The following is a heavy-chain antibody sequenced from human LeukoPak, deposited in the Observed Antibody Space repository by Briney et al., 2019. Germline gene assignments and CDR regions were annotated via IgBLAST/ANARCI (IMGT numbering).Heavy chain of an antibody. Sequence: PSATLSLTCGVSGYSISSGYYWGWIRQPPGKGLGWIGSIYHSGSTEYNPSLKSRVTISVDTSKNQFSLKLNSVTAADTAVYYCARRRDGYNLGFFDYWGQGTLVTVSS. CDR1: GYSISSGYY. J-gene: IGHJ4*02. D-gene: IGHD5-24*01. CDR3: ARRRDGYNLGFFDY. V-gene: IGHV4-38-2*01. CDR2: IYHSGST.